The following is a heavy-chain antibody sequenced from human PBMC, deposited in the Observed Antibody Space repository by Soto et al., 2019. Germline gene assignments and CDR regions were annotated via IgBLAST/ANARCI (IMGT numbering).Heavy chain of an antibody. Sequence: QVQLLESGGGVVQPGRSLRLSCAASGFTFSSYGMHWVRQAPGKGLEWVAVISYDGSNKYYADSVKGRFTISRDNSKNTLYLQMNSLRAEDTAVYYCAKAQSGYENDYWGQGTLVTVSS. CDR2: ISYDGSNK. D-gene: IGHD5-12*01. J-gene: IGHJ4*02. V-gene: IGHV3-30*18. CDR3: AKAQSGYENDY. CDR1: GFTFSSYG.